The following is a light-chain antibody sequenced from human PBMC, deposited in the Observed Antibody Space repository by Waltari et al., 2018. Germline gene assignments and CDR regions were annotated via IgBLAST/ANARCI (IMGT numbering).Light chain of an antibody. Sequence: QSVLTQPPSVSGTPGQRVTISCSGSSSNIGTNTVDWYQALPGTAPKLLIHGNDQGPSGVPDRFSGSKSGTSGSLAISGLQPEDETDYYCAAWDESLKGWVFGGGTRLTVL. CDR2: GND. V-gene: IGLV1-44*01. CDR1: SSNIGTNT. J-gene: IGLJ2*01. CDR3: AAWDESLKGWV.